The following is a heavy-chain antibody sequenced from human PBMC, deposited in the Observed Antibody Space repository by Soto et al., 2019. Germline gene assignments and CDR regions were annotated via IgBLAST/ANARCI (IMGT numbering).Heavy chain of an antibody. CDR1: GGSLSSSNW. CDR3: AREGVGATGDY. V-gene: IGHV4-4*02. J-gene: IGHJ4*02. CDR2: IYHSGRT. D-gene: IGHD1-26*01. Sequence: QVQLQASGPGLVKPSGTQSLTCAVSGGSLSSSNWWSWVRQPPGKGPEWVGEIYHSGRTNYNPSLQSRVTISVDKSKNQFSLKLSSVTAAEAAMYYCAREGVGATGDYWGQGTVVTVSS.